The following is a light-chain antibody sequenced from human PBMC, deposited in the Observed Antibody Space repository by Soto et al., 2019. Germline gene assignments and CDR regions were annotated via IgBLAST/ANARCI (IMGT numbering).Light chain of an antibody. Sequence: TRSLSARERAPGSCRASQSVSSYLAWYQQKPGQAPRLLIYAASNWATGVPARFSGSGSGTDFTLPISRFPAEDFALYYCQEYRTSAGSFAQGTKVDIK. CDR2: AAS. V-gene: IGKV3-11*01. J-gene: IGKJ1*01. CDR3: QEYRTSAGS. CDR1: QSVSSY.